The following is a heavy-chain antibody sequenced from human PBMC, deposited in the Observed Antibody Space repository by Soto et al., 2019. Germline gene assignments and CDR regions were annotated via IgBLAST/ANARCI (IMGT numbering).Heavy chain of an antibody. Sequence: EVQLVESGGDLVQPGGSLRLSCVASGFTFNTYWMSWVRQAPGQGLEWVANIKEDGSDKYYVDSVQGRFTISRDNAKNLLYLQMNSLGAGDTAMYYCARFTRGSSGDYWGQGTLVTVSS. CDR1: GFTFNTYW. V-gene: IGHV3-7*01. D-gene: IGHD6-25*01. CDR3: ARFTRGSSGDY. CDR2: IKEDGSDK. J-gene: IGHJ4*02.